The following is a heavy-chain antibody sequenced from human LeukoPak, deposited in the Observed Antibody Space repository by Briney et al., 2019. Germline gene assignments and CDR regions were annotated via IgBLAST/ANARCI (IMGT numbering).Heavy chain of an antibody. CDR1: GFTFSSYW. CDR2: IYSDGSRP. J-gene: IGHJ6*04. Sequence: GGSLRLSCAASGFTFSSYWMHWVRQAPGKGLVWVSGIYSDGSRPNSAASVKGRFIICRDNDKNTLYLQLNSLRAEDTAVYYCARELNVWGAGNTVTVSS. CDR3: ARELNV. V-gene: IGHV3-74*01. D-gene: IGHD4/OR15-4a*01.